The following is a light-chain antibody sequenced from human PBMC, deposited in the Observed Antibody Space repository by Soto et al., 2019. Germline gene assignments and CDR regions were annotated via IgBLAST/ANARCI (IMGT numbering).Light chain of an antibody. Sequence: EIVLTQSPATLSLSPGERATLSCRASQSVSSYLAWYQQKPGQAPRLLIYDASNRATGIPARFSGSGSGTDFTLTISSLEPEAFAVYYCQQRSNLPLTFGGGTKVEIK. V-gene: IGKV3-11*01. CDR3: QQRSNLPLT. CDR1: QSVSSY. J-gene: IGKJ4*01. CDR2: DAS.